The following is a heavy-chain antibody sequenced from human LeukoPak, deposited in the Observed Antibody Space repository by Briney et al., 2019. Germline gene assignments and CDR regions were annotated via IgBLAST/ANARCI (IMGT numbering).Heavy chain of an antibody. CDR1: GFTFSSYW. D-gene: IGHD6-19*01. J-gene: IGHJ6*03. CDR2: IDSDGSST. V-gene: IGHV3-74*01. CDR3: ARYSSGWYYYYYMDV. Sequence: GGSLRLSXAASGFTFSSYWMHWVRQAPGKGLVWVSGIDSDGSSTSYADSVKGRFTISRDNAKNSLYLQMNSLRAEDTALYYCARYSSGWYYYYYMDVWGKGTTVTVSS.